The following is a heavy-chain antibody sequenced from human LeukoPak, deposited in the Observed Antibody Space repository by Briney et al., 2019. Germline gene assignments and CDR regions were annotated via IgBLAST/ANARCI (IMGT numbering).Heavy chain of an antibody. J-gene: IGHJ5*01. Sequence: PGGSLRLSCAASGFTFSDSYMTWARQAPGKGVEWVAYISGSGHDINYSDSVKGRFSISRDNAKNSLYLQMSSLRVEDTAVYYCTRDPRHFDSCGQGTLVTVSS. CDR3: TRDPRHFDS. D-gene: IGHD6-6*01. CDR1: GFTFSDSY. CDR2: ISGSGHDI. V-gene: IGHV3-11*04.